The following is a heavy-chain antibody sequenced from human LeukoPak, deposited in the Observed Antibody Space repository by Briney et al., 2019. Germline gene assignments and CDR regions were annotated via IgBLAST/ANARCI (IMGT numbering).Heavy chain of an antibody. D-gene: IGHD2-2*02. V-gene: IGHV1-24*01. Sequence: ASVKVSCKVSGYTLTELSMHWVRQAPGKGLEWMGGFDPEDGETIYAQKFQGRVTMTEDTSTDTAYMELSSLRSEDTAVYYCARGTLGSHCYTNWGQGTLVTVSS. J-gene: IGHJ4*02. CDR3: ARGTLGSHCYTN. CDR2: FDPEDGET. CDR1: GYTLTELS.